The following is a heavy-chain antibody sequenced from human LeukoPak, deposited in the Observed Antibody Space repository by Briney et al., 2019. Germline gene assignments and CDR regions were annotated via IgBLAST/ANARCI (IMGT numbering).Heavy chain of an antibody. J-gene: IGHJ6*02. V-gene: IGHV1-46*01. CDR2: INPSGGST. CDR3: ARDQAAIFGVVIPYYYYGMDV. Sequence: ASVKVSCKASGYTFTSYYMHWVRQAPGQGLEWMGIINPSGGSTSYAQKFQGRVTMTRDTSTSTVYMELSSLRSEDTAVYYCARDQAAIFGVVIPYYYYGMDVWGQGTTVTVSS. CDR1: GYTFTSYY. D-gene: IGHD3-3*01.